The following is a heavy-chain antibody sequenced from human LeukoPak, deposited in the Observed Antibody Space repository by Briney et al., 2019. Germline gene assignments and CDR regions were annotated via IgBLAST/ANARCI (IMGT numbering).Heavy chain of an antibody. CDR1: GYTFTSYD. Sequence: ASVKVSCKASGYTFTSYDINWVRQATGQGLEWMGWMNPNSGNTGYAQKFQGRVTITRNTSISTAYMELSSLRSEDTAVYYCAREGLRITMVRGYMDVWGKGTTVTVSS. CDR3: AREGLRITMVRGYMDV. J-gene: IGHJ6*03. D-gene: IGHD3-10*01. V-gene: IGHV1-8*03. CDR2: MNPNSGNT.